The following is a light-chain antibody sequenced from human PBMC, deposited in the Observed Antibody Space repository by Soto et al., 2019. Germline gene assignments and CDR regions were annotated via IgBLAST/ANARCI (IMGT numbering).Light chain of an antibody. V-gene: IGLV2-14*01. J-gene: IGLJ1*01. Sequence: QSVLTQPASVSGSPGQSITISCTGRSSDVGGNKYVSWYQQYPGKAPKLMICDVSNRPSGVSNRFSGSKSGNTASLTISGLQAEDEADYYCSAFTGTTYVFGTGTKVTVL. CDR1: SSDVGGNKY. CDR3: SAFTGTTYV. CDR2: DVS.